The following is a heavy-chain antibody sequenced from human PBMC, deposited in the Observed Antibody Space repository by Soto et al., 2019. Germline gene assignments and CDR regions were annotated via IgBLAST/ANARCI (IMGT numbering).Heavy chain of an antibody. CDR2: IYRTGST. CDR1: GGSFTSNNW. V-gene: IGHV4-4*02. J-gene: IGHJ4*02. D-gene: IGHD1-7*01. Sequence: PSENLSLTSDVSGGSFTSNNWSTWVRQPPGQGREWIGEIYRTGSTNYNPSLKSRVTISLDKSENQFSLKVTSLTAADTAVYYCASRDPGTSVDYWGQGTLVTVSS. CDR3: ASRDPGTSVDY.